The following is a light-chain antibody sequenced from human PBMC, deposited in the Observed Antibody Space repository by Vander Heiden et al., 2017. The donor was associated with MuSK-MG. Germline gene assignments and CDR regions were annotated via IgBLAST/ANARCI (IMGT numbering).Light chain of an antibody. V-gene: IGLV3-25*03. CDR3: QSADSSGTQRV. J-gene: IGLJ2*01. CDR2: KDS. CDR1: ALPKQY. Sequence: SYELTQPPSVSVSPGQTARITCSGDALPKQYAYWYQQKPGQAPVLVIYKDSERPSGIPERFSGSSSGTTVTLTISGFQAEDEADYYCQSADSSGTQRVFGGGTKLNVL.